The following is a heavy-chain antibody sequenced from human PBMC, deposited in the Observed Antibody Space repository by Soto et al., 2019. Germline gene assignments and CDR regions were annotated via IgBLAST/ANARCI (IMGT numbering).Heavy chain of an antibody. CDR1: GYTFINYY. CDR3: SRGAQHYSGSSSYWQYYWYDMDV. J-gene: IGHJ6*03. V-gene: IGHV1-46*03. CDR2: INPSDGST. Sequence: QVQLVQSGAEVKKPGASVKVSCKASGYTFINYYMHWVRQAPGQGLEWMGIINPSDGSTSYAQKFQGRVTMTRATTTSTVYMELSSLRSEDTAVYFCSRGAQHYSGSSSYWQYYWYDMDVWGKGTSVTVSS. D-gene: IGHD3-10*01.